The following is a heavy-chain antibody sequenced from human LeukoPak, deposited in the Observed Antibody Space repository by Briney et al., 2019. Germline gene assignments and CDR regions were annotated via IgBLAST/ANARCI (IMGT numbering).Heavy chain of an antibody. V-gene: IGHV3-21*01. Sequence: GGSLRLSCGASRFTFSNYAMTWVRQAPGKGLEWLSSISSSSSYIYYADSVKGRFTISRDNAKNSLYLQMNSLRAEDTAVYYCARDELITMVRGVNPWGQGTLVTVSS. CDR1: RFTFSNYA. J-gene: IGHJ5*02. CDR3: ARDELITMVRGVNP. CDR2: ISSSSSYI. D-gene: IGHD3-10*01.